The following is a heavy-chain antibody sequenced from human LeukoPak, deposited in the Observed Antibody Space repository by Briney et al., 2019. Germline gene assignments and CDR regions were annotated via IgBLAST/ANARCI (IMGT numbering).Heavy chain of an antibody. Sequence: VSVTVSFKVSGYTLTELSMHWVRQAPGKGLEWMGGFDPEDGETIYAQKFQGRVTMTEDTSTDTAYMELSSLRSEDTAVYYCATVRDCSGGSCYTVPTPDYFDYWGQGTLVTVSS. CDR1: GYTLTELS. D-gene: IGHD2-15*01. V-gene: IGHV1-24*01. J-gene: IGHJ4*02. CDR3: ATVRDCSGGSCYTVPTPDYFDY. CDR2: FDPEDGET.